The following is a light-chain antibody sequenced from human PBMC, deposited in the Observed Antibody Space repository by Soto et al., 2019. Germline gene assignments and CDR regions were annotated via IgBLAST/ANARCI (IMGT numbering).Light chain of an antibody. CDR3: QQYNSYSLLT. CDR2: DAS. J-gene: IGKJ4*01. CDR1: QSISSW. Sequence: DIQMTQSPSTLSASVGDRVTITCRASQSISSWLAWYQQKPGKAPKLLIYDASSLESGDPSRFSGSGSGTEFTLTISSLQPDDFATYYCQQYNSYSLLTFGGGTKVEIK. V-gene: IGKV1-5*01.